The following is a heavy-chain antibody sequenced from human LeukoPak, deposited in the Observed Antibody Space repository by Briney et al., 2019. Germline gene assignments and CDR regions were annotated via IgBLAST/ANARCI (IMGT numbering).Heavy chain of an antibody. CDR1: GFTFSSYS. CDR3: AKDFSSSWYLRANAFDI. J-gene: IGHJ3*02. Sequence: GGSLRLSCAASGFTFSSYSMNWVRQAPGKGLEWVSGISWNSGSIGYADSVKGRYTISRDNAKNSLYLQMNSLRAEDTALYYCAKDFSSSWYLRANAFDIWGQGTMVTVSS. D-gene: IGHD6-13*01. CDR2: ISWNSGSI. V-gene: IGHV3-9*01.